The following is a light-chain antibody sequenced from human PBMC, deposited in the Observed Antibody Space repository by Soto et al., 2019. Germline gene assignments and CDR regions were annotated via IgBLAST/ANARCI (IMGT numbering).Light chain of an antibody. Sequence: EIVMTQSPATLSLSPGQRATLSCRASQSVSSKLAWYQQRPGQAPRLVIYGASSRATGIPDRFSGSGSGTDFTLTISRLEPEDFAVYYCQQYGSSPITFGQGTRLEIK. J-gene: IGKJ5*01. CDR2: GAS. CDR3: QQYGSSPIT. V-gene: IGKV3-20*01. CDR1: QSVSSK.